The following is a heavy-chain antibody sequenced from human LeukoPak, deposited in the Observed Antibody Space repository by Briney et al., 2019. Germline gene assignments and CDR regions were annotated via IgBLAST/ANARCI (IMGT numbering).Heavy chain of an antibody. CDR1: GYTFTGYY. CDR3: ARLKRAAYCSSTSCYESRHYYYYYMDV. Sequence: ASVKVSCKASGYTFTGYYMHWVRQAPGQGLEWMGWINPNSGGTNYAQKFQGRVTMTRDTSISTAYMELSRLRSDDTAVYYCARLKRAAYCSSTSCYESRHYYYYYMDVWGKGTTVTISS. CDR2: INPNSGGT. V-gene: IGHV1-2*02. D-gene: IGHD2-2*01. J-gene: IGHJ6*03.